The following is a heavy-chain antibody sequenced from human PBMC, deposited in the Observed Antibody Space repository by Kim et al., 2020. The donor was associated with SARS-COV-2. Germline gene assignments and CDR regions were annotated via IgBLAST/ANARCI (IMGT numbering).Heavy chain of an antibody. D-gene: IGHD2-8*01. CDR3: VRDSEWSFDY. J-gene: IGHJ4*02. CDR2: IKPDGSEK. CDR1: GFSFGSHW. Sequence: GGSLRLSCEASGFSFGSHWMHWVRQAPGEGLEWVASIKPDGSEKYYVDSLKGRFTISRDNTKTSLCLQINRLRAEDTAVYFCVRDSEWSFDYWGQGTLVTVSS. V-gene: IGHV3-7*03.